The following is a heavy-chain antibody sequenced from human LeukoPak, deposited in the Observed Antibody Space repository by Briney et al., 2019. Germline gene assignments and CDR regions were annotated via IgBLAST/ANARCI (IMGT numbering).Heavy chain of an antibody. V-gene: IGHV3-23*01. CDR1: GFTFSSYG. D-gene: IGHD3-10*01. CDR3: AKFGLAGSGRYHDAFDI. Sequence: GGSLRLSCAASGFTFSSYGMTWVRQAPGKGLEWVSAISGSGGSTYYADSVKGRSTISRDNSKNTLYLQMNSLRAEETTVYYCAKFGLAGSGRYHDAFDIWGQGTMVTVSS. CDR2: ISGSGGST. J-gene: IGHJ3*02.